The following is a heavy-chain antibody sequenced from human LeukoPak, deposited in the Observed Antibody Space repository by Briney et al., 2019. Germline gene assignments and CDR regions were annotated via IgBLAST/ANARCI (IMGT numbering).Heavy chain of an antibody. CDR2: INTDGSRA. CDR3: AKFGAVAGNDAFDI. V-gene: IGHV3-74*01. Sequence: GSLRLSCAASGFTFSNYWMHWVRQAPGKGLVWVSRINTDGSRAIYADSVKGRFTFSRDNSKNTLYLQMNSLRAEDTAVYYCAKFGAVAGNDAFDIWGQGTMVTVSS. J-gene: IGHJ3*02. D-gene: IGHD6-19*01. CDR1: GFTFSNYW.